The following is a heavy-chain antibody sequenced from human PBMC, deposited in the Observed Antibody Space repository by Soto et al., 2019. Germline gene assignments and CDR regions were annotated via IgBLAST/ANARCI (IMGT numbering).Heavy chain of an antibody. CDR1: RYSFSSYL. Sequence: PGESLKISCEGSRYSFSSYLIGWVLQMPGKGLESMGIIYPGDSDTRYSPSFQGQVTISADKSISTAYLQWSSLKASDTAMYYCARTAAAGKYYYGMDVWRHGTTVTVSS. J-gene: IGHJ6*01. V-gene: IGHV5-51*01. CDR3: ARTAAAGKYYYGMDV. D-gene: IGHD6-13*01. CDR2: IYPGDSDT.